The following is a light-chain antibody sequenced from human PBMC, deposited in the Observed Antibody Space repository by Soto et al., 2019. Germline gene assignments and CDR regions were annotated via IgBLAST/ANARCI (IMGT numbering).Light chain of an antibody. J-gene: IGKJ1*01. Sequence: EIVLTQSPGTLSLSPGERATLSCRASQSVSSSYLAWYQQKPGQAPRLLIYGASSRAAGIQDRFSGSGPGTDFTLPISRLEPEDFALYYCQEYGSSWMFGEGTKVEVK. CDR3: QEYGSSWM. CDR1: QSVSSSY. CDR2: GAS. V-gene: IGKV3-20*01.